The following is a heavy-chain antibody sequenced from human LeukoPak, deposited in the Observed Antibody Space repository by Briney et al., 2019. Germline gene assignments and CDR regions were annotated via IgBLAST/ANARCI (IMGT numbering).Heavy chain of an antibody. J-gene: IGHJ1*01. CDR2: IAPNGGSR. V-gene: IGHV3-23*01. CDR3: AIRGISGTKYFQH. Sequence: GGSLRLSCAVSGFTFSTSAMSWVGQIQGKGLEWVSAIAPNGGSREYRDSVKGRFTISRDNSKNTLFLQMDSLRDEDTALYYCAIRGISGTKYFQHWGQGTLVTVSS. CDR1: GFTFSTSA. D-gene: IGHD1-20*01.